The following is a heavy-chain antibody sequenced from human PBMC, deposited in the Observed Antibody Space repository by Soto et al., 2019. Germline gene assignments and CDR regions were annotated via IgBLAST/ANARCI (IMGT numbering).Heavy chain of an antibody. CDR1: GFAFGDYA. Sequence: EVQLLESGGALVQPGRSLRLSCAASGFAFGDYAMHWVRQGPGKGLEWVSSISWNSGNLGYADSVKGRFTISRDNAKNSLYMQMNRLRGVDSAVYYCAKGASTTGCAFNDYWGQGTLVTVSS. CDR2: ISWNSGNL. CDR3: AKGASTTGCAFNDY. V-gene: IGHV3-9*01. J-gene: IGHJ4*02. D-gene: IGHD4-17*01.